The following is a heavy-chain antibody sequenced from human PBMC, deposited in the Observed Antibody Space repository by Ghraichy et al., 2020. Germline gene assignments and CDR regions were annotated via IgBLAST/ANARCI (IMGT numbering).Heavy chain of an antibody. Sequence: ASVKVSCKASGYTFTSYGISWVRQAPGQGLEWMGWISAYNGNTNYAQKLQGRVTMTTDTSTSTAYMELRSLRSDDTAVYYCARIDGYRYYYYGMDVWGQGTTVTVSS. CDR3: ARIDGYRYYYYGMDV. J-gene: IGHJ6*02. CDR2: ISAYNGNT. D-gene: IGHD3-16*02. CDR1: GYTFTSYG. V-gene: IGHV1-18*01.